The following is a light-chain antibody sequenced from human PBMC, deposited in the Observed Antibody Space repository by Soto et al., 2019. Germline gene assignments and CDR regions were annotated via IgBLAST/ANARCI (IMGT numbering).Light chain of an antibody. Sequence: EIVLTQSPGTLSLSPGERATLSCRASQSVSANFVAWYQQKPGQTPRLFIYAASGRAAGSPDRFSGSGSGTDFTLTISRLEPEDFAVYYCQQYGSSPYTFAQGTKLEI. V-gene: IGKV3-20*01. J-gene: IGKJ2*01. CDR1: QSVSANF. CDR3: QQYGSSPYT. CDR2: AAS.